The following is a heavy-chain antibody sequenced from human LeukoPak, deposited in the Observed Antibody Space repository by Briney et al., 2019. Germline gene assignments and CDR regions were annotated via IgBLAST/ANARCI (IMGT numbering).Heavy chain of an antibody. J-gene: IGHJ5*02. V-gene: IGHV4-59*01. CDR1: GASISSYY. D-gene: IGHD5-12*01. Sequence: SETLSLTCTVSGASISSYYWSWIRQPPGKGLEWIGYIYYSGSTNYNPSLKSRVTISVDTSKNQFSLKLSSVTAADTAVYYCARGGRWFDPWGQGTLVTVSS. CDR3: ARGGRWFDP. CDR2: IYYSGST.